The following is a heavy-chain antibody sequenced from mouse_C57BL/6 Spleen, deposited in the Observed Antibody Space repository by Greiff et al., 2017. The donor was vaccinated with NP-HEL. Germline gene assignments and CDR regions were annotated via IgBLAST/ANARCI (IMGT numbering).Heavy chain of an antibody. D-gene: IGHD2-1*01. CDR3: ARWGGNCGDTVAY. CDR2: IDPADSET. J-gene: IGHJ2*01. CDR1: GYTFTSYW. Sequence: VQLQQPGAELVRPGSSVKLSCKASGYTFTSYWMHWVKQRPIQGLEWIGNIDPADSETHYNQKFKDKATLTADKSSSTAYMQLSSLTSEDSAVYYCARWGGNCGDTVAYWGQGTPLTVSA. V-gene: IGHV1-52*01.